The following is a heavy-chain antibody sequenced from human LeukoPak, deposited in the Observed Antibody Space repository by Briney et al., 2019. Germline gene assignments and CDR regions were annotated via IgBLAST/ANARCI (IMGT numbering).Heavy chain of an antibody. Sequence: SETLSLTRTVSGGSISSGGYYWSWIRQHPGKGLEWIGYIYYSGSTYYNPSLKSRVTISVDTSKNQFSLKLSSVTAADTAVYYCARENPSLLWDYYYYYGMDVWGQGTTVTVSS. V-gene: IGHV4-31*03. CDR1: GGSISSGGYY. J-gene: IGHJ6*02. CDR3: ARENPSLLWDYYYYYGMDV. CDR2: IYYSGST. D-gene: IGHD3-10*01.